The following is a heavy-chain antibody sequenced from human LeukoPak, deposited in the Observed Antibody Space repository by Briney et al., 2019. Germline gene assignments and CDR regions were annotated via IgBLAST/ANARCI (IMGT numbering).Heavy chain of an antibody. CDR2: ISSSGSTI. CDR3: ARDSRPYISSFFYFDY. CDR1: GFTFSDYY. V-gene: IGHV3-11*01. D-gene: IGHD6-13*01. Sequence: GGSLRLSCAASGFTFSDYYMSWIRQAPGKGLEWVSYISSSGSTIYYADSVKGRFTISRDNAKNSLYLQMNSLRAEDTAVYYCARDSRPYISSFFYFDYWGQGTLVTVSS. J-gene: IGHJ4*02.